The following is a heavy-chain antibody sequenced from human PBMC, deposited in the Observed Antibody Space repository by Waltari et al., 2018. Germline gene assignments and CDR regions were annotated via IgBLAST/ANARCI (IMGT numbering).Heavy chain of an antibody. Sequence: QVQLQESGPGLVKPSETLSLTCAVSGYSISSGYYWGWIRQPPGKGLAWIGSIYHSGSAYYNPSLKSRVTISVDTSKNQFSLKLSSVTAADTAVYYCARGGYSSSWILGEWDYWGQGTLVTVSS. V-gene: IGHV4-38-2*01. CDR1: GYSISSGYY. J-gene: IGHJ4*02. CDR3: ARGGYSSSWILGEWDY. D-gene: IGHD6-13*01. CDR2: IYHSGSA.